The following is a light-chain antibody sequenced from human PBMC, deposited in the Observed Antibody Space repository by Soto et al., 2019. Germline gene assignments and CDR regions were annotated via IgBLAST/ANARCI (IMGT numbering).Light chain of an antibody. CDR2: QAS. V-gene: IGKV1-5*03. CDR1: QSINSW. J-gene: IGKJ2*01. Sequence: DIQMTQSPSTLSASVGDRVTITCRASQSINSWLAWYQQKPGKAPRFLTYQASSLESDVPSRFSGSGSGTEFTLTISNLQRDDFATYYCQQYKSYSTFGQGTKLE. CDR3: QQYKSYST.